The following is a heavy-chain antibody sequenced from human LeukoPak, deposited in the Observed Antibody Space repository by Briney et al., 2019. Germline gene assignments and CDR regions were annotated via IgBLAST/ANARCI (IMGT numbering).Heavy chain of an antibody. D-gene: IGHD1-26*01. Sequence: GASVKVSCKASGYTFTSYYMHWVRQAPGQGLEWMGIINPSGGSTSYAQKFQGWVTMTRDTSISTAYMELSRLRSDDTAVYYCARESLVGATGYGGAFDIWGQGTMVTVSS. V-gene: IGHV1-46*01. CDR3: ARESLVGATGYGGAFDI. CDR1: GYTFTSYY. J-gene: IGHJ3*02. CDR2: INPSGGST.